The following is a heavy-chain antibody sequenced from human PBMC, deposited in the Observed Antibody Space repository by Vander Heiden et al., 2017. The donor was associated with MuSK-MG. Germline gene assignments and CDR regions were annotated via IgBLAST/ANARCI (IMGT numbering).Heavy chain of an antibody. CDR2: ISSNGGST. Sequence: EVQLVESGGGLVQPGGSLTLSCSASGFTFSRYGMHWVRQAPGKGLEYVSAISSNGGSTYYADSVKGRFTISRDNSKNTLYLQMSSLRAEDTAVYYCVGRGYCSGGSCYLDYWGQGTLVTVSS. V-gene: IGHV3-64D*06. J-gene: IGHJ4*02. CDR1: GFTFSRYG. CDR3: VGRGYCSGGSCYLDY. D-gene: IGHD2-15*01.